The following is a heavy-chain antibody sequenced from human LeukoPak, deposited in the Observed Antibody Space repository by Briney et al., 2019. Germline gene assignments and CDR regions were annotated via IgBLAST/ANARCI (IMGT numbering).Heavy chain of an antibody. J-gene: IGHJ4*02. Sequence: PGGSLRLSCAASGFTFSSYAMHWVRQAPGKELEYVSSISSNGGSTYYANSVKGRFTISRDNSKNTLYLQMGSLRAEDMAVYYCARGGVNVAAAGFDYWGQGTLVTVYS. CDR3: ARGGVNVAAAGFDY. CDR2: ISSNGGST. CDR1: GFTFSSYA. D-gene: IGHD6-13*01. V-gene: IGHV3-64*01.